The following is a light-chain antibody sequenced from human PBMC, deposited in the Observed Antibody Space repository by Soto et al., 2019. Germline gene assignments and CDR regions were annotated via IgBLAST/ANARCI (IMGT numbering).Light chain of an antibody. Sequence: DIQVTQFPSTLSASVGDRVTITCRASQDISNYLAWYQQKPGKAPKLLIYKASNLESGLPSRFTGSGSGTEFTLTISSLQSDDFATYYCQQYSTYPITFGQGTRLEIK. V-gene: IGKV1-5*03. J-gene: IGKJ5*01. CDR1: QDISNY. CDR2: KAS. CDR3: QQYSTYPIT.